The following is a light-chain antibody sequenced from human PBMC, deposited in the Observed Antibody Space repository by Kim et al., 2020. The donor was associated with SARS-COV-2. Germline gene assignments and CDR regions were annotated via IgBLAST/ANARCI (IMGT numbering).Light chain of an antibody. Sequence: DNQMIQSPVILSASVGDRISITCRSSYNLTSWLAWYQQKPGKAPKVLIHEASRLESEVPSRFSGSGYGTVFTLTISSLQPDDFATYYCQEYSSSFGGGTKVDIK. V-gene: IGKV1-5*03. CDR2: EAS. CDR3: QEYSSS. J-gene: IGKJ4*01. CDR1: YNLTSW.